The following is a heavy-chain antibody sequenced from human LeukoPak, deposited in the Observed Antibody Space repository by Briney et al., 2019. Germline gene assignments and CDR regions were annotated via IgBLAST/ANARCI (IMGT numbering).Heavy chain of an antibody. CDR2: IYYSGST. CDR3: AREFGVVPAAYTDY. D-gene: IGHD2-2*01. V-gene: IGHV4-30-4*01. Sequence: PSETLSLTCTVSGGSISCGHYYWSWIRQPPGKGLEWIGYIYYSGSTYYNPSLKRRVNISVDTSKNQFSLELSSVTAADTAVYYCAREFGVVPAAYTDYWGQGTLVSFSS. CDR1: GGSISCGHYY. J-gene: IGHJ4*02.